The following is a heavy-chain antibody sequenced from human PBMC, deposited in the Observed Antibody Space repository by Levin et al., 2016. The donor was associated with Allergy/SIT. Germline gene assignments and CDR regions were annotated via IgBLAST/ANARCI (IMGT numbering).Heavy chain of an antibody. Sequence: WIRQPPGKGLEWVAVISYDGSNKYYADSVKGRFTISRDNSKNTLYLQMNSLRAEDTAVYYCARTHRTTVTTGSVDYWGQGTLVTVSS. D-gene: IGHD4-17*01. V-gene: IGHV3-30-3*01. J-gene: IGHJ4*02. CDR2: ISYDGSNK. CDR3: ARTHRTTVTTGSVDY.